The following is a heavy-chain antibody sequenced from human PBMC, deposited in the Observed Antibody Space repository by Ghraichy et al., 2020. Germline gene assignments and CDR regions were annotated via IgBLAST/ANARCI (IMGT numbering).Heavy chain of an antibody. D-gene: IGHD4-11*01. V-gene: IGHV3-23*01. Sequence: GESLNISCAASGFTFSSYAMSWVRQSPGKGLEWVSAISGSTGSTYYADSVKGRFTISSDNSKNTLYLQINSLGAEDTAVYYCVRGLMTTATAPLVYFDYWGQGTLVTVSS. CDR1: GFTFSSYA. CDR2: ISGSTGST. J-gene: IGHJ4*02. CDR3: VRGLMTTATAPLVYFDY.